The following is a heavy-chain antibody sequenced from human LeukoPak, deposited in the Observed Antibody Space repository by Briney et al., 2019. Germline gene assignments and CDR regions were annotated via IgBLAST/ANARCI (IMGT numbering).Heavy chain of an antibody. CDR3: ARDRGSHYYDSSGYYYFDY. V-gene: IGHV3-21*01. CDR2: ISSSSSYI. Sequence: GGSLRLSRAASGFTFSSYSMNWVRQAPGKGLEWVSSISSSSSYIYYADSVKGRFTISRDNAKNSLYLQMNSLRAEDTAVYYCARDRGSHYYDSSGYYYFDYWGQGTLVTVSS. CDR1: GFTFSSYS. J-gene: IGHJ4*02. D-gene: IGHD3-22*01.